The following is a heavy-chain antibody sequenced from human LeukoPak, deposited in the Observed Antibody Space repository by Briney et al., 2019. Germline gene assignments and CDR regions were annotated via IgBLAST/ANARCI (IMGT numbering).Heavy chain of an antibody. CDR1: GGSISSYY. J-gene: IGHJ6*03. V-gene: IGHV4-4*07. D-gene: IGHD6-19*01. CDR3: ARGTVAANYYYYYYMDV. Sequence: SETLSLTCSVSGGSISSYYWTWIRQPAGKGLEWNGRIYASGSINYNPSLKSRLTMSVDTSKNQFSLKLTSVTAADTAVYYCARGTVAANYYYYYYMDVWGKGTTVTVSS. CDR2: IYASGSI.